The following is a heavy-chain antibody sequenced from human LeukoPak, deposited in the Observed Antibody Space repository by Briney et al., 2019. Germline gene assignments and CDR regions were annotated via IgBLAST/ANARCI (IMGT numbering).Heavy chain of an antibody. V-gene: IGHV4-39*07. CDR3: AREFREDAFDI. Sequence: SETLSLTCTVSGGSISSSSYYWGWIRQPPGKGLEWVGSIYYSGSTYYNPSLKSRVTISVDTSKNQFSLKLSSVTAADTAVYYCAREFREDAFDIWGQGTMVTVSS. CDR2: IYYSGST. J-gene: IGHJ3*02. CDR1: GGSISSSSYY.